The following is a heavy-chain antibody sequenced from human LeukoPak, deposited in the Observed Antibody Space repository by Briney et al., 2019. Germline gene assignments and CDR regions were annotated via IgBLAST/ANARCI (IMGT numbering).Heavy chain of an antibody. Sequence: GGSLRLSCAASGFTFNSYGMHWVRQAPGKGLEWVAFIRNDGSNKYYADSVKGRFTISRDNSKDTLYLQVNSLRAEDTAMYYCAKDRVGRGYGSGSYYTLGYWGQGTLVTVSS. CDR2: IRNDGSNK. CDR1: GFTFNSYG. V-gene: IGHV3-30*02. J-gene: IGHJ4*02. D-gene: IGHD3-10*01. CDR3: AKDRVGRGYGSGSYYTLGY.